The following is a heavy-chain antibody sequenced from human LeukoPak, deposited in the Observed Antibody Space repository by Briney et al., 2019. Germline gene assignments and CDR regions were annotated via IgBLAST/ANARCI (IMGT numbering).Heavy chain of an antibody. J-gene: IGHJ4*02. D-gene: IGHD6-19*01. CDR1: GYTLTSYG. CDR3: ASDFGSGWYNLNY. V-gene: IGHV1-18*01. Sequence: ASVKVSCTASGYTLTSYGISWVRKAPGPGLEWMGWISAYNGNTNYAQKLQGRVTMTTDTSTSTAYMELRSLRSDDTAVYYCASDFGSGWYNLNYWGQGTLVTVSS. CDR2: ISAYNGNT.